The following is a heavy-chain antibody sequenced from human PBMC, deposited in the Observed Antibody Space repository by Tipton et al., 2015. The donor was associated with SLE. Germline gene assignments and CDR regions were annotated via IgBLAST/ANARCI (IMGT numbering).Heavy chain of an antibody. V-gene: IGHV4-39*07. CDR1: GGSISSSSYY. Sequence: TLSLTCTVSGGSISSSSYYWGWIRQPPGKGLEWIGEIYHSGSTNYNPSLKSRVTISVDTSKNQFSLKLSPVTAADTAVYYCARGLKQWLVKGAFDIWGQGTMVTVSS. CDR3: ARGLKQWLVKGAFDI. J-gene: IGHJ3*02. D-gene: IGHD6-19*01. CDR2: IYHSGST.